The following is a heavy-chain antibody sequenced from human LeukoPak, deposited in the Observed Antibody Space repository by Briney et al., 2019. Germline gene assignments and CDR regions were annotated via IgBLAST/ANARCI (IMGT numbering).Heavy chain of an antibody. J-gene: IGHJ4*02. D-gene: IGHD3-10*01. CDR3: ARGRYYYGSGSYFGGYYFDY. Sequence: PGGSLRLSCAASGFTFSDHYMDWVRQAPGKRLEWVGRTRNKANSYTTEYAASVKGRFTISRDDSKTSLYLQMNSLKTEDTAVYYCARGRYYYGSGSYFGGYYFDYWGQGTLVTVSS. CDR2: TRNKANSYTT. CDR1: GFTFSDHY. V-gene: IGHV3-72*01.